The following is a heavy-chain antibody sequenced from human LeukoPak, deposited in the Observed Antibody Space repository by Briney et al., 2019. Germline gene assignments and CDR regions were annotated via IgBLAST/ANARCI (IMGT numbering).Heavy chain of an antibody. J-gene: IGHJ6*03. CDR1: GFTFDDYA. Sequence: GGSLRLSCAASGFTFDDYAMHWVRQAPGKGLEWVSLIRWDGGSTYYADSVKGRFTISRDNSKTSLYLQMNSLRAEDTALYYCAKEWEPSGYYYYYMDVWGKGTTVTVSS. CDR3: AKEWEPSGYYYYYMDV. V-gene: IGHV3-43D*03. D-gene: IGHD1-26*01. CDR2: IRWDGGST.